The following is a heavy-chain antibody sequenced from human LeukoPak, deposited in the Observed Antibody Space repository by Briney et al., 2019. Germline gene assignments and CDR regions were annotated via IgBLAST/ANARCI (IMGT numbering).Heavy chain of an antibody. V-gene: IGHV1-69*05. CDR2: IIPIFGTA. CDR1: GGTFSSYA. Sequence: ASAKVSCKASGGTFSSYAISWVRQAPGQGLEWMGGIIPIFGTANYAQKFQGRVTITTDESTSTAYMELSSLRSEDTAVYYCASYCSSTSCYHASAFDIWGQGTMVTVSS. J-gene: IGHJ3*02. D-gene: IGHD2-2*01. CDR3: ASYCSSTSCYHASAFDI.